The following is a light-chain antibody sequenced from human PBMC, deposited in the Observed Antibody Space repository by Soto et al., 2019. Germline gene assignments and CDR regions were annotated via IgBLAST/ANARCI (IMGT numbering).Light chain of an antibody. CDR3: QSYDSSLSVVV. Sequence: QSVLTQPPSVSGAPGQRVTISCTGSSSNIGAGYDVHWYKQLPGTAPKFLIYGNSDRPSGVPDRFYGSKSGTSASLAITGLQAEDEADYYCQSYDSSLSVVVFGGGTKLNVL. CDR2: GNS. J-gene: IGLJ2*01. CDR1: SSNIGAGYD. V-gene: IGLV1-40*01.